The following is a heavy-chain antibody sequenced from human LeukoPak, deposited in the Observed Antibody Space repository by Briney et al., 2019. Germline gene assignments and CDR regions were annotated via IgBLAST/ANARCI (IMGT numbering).Heavy chain of an antibody. CDR2: ITSSGNNI. CDR1: GFTFSTYT. CDR3: ARDLYSSSWYYYYYGMDV. V-gene: IGHV3-21*01. D-gene: IGHD6-13*01. Sequence: GGSLRLSCAASGFTFSTYTMSWVRQAPGKGLEWVSSITSSGNNIYYADLMKGRFTISRDNAENSLYLQMNSLRAEDTAVYYCARDLYSSSWYYYYYGMDVWGQGTTVTVSS. J-gene: IGHJ6*02.